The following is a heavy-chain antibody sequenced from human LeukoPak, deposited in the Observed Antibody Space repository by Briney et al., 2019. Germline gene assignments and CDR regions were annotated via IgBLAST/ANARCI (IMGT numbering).Heavy chain of an antibody. V-gene: IGHV3-7*03. J-gene: IGHJ4*02. CDR3: ARDARQQLVERFDY. CDR1: GVTFSSYW. Sequence: GGSLRLSCAASGVTFSSYWMSWVRQAPGKGLEWVANIKEDGSEKYYVDSVKGRFTISRDNAKNSLYLQMNSLRAEDTAVYYCARDARQQLVERFDYWGQGTLVTVSS. D-gene: IGHD6-13*01. CDR2: IKEDGSEK.